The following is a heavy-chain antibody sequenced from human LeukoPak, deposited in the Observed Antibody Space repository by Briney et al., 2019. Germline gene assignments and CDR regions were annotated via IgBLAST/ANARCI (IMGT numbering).Heavy chain of an antibody. D-gene: IGHD6-13*01. J-gene: IGHJ5*02. Sequence: SETLSLTCTVSGGSISSYYWSWIRQPPGKGLEWIGYIYYSGSTNYNPSLKSRVTISVDTSKNQSSLKLSSVTAADTAVYYCARVPHSSSWYYWFDPWGQGTLVTVSS. CDR1: GGSISSYY. V-gene: IGHV4-59*01. CDR3: ARVPHSSSWYYWFDP. CDR2: IYYSGST.